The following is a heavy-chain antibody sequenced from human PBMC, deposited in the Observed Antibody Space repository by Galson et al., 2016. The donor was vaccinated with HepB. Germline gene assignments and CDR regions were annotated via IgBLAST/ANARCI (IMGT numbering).Heavy chain of an antibody. D-gene: IGHD5-12*01. Sequence: SVKVSCKASGYAFTNHYMHWVRQAPGQGLEWMGIINPSGGTTTYAQKFQGSVAMTRDTSTTTVYMELSSLRSADTAVYYCARGADSGYDLGDYWGQGTLVTVSS. CDR3: ARGADSGYDLGDY. CDR1: GYAFTNHY. V-gene: IGHV1-46*01. CDR2: INPSGGTT. J-gene: IGHJ4*02.